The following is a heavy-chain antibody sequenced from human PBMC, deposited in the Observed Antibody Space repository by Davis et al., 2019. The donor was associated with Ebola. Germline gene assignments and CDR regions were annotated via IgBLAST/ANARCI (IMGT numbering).Heavy chain of an antibody. V-gene: IGHV4-34*01. D-gene: IGHD6-6*01. J-gene: IGHJ4*02. CDR3: ARGDAPIAALVDY. CDR2: IDHNGIA. CDR1: GGSFSGPTYY. Sequence: PSETLSLTCAVYGGSFSGPTYYWTWIRQSPGKGLEWIGEIDHNGIAKYNPSLKSRVTISIDTSKNQFSLKLTSVTAADTAVYFCARGDAPIAALVDYWGQGTLVTVSS.